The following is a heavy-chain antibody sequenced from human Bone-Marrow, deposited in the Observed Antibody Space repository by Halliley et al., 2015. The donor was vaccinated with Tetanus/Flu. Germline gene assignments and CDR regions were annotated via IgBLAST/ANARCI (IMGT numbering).Heavy chain of an antibody. CDR2: ISTGGRTK. CDR3: ARRYHDFRSGYQTWFDP. CDR1: GDSFSNSE. V-gene: IGHV3-48*03. Sequence: SGDSFSNSEMNWVRQAPGKGLEWISYISTGGRTKYYADSVKGRFTISRDNAKNSLYLQMNSLRVEDTAVYYCARRYHDFRSGYQTWFDPWGQGTLVTVSS. D-gene: IGHD3-3*01. J-gene: IGHJ5*02.